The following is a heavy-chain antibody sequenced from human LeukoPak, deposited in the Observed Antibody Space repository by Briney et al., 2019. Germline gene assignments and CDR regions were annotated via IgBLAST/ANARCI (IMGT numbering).Heavy chain of an antibody. D-gene: IGHD1-26*01. V-gene: IGHV3-72*01. CDR1: GFTFSDHY. J-gene: IGHJ6*03. CDR2: TRNKANSYTT. CDR3: ARDRSHPDSYYYYMDV. Sequence: SGGSLRLSCAASGFTFSDHYMDWVRQAPGKGLEWVGRTRNKANSYTTEYAASVKGRFTISRDDSKNSLYLQMNSLKTEDTAVYYCARDRSHPDSYYYYMDVWGKGTTVTVSS.